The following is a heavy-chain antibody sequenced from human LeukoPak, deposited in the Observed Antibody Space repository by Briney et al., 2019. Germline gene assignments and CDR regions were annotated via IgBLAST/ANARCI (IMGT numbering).Heavy chain of an antibody. CDR1: GFTFINYA. V-gene: IGHV3-30*03. Sequence: GGSLRLSCEASGFTFINYAMHWVRQPPGKGLQWVSLVSYDGNLQYYADSVKGRFTISRGNSKNSIFLEMDRLTPDDTGLYYSVRDGWLDYWGQGIPVTVSS. J-gene: IGHJ4*02. D-gene: IGHD6-19*01. CDR3: VRDGWLDY. CDR2: VSYDGNLQ.